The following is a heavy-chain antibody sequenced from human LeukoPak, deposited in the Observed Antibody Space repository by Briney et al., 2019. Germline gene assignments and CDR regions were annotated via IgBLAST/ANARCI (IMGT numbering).Heavy chain of an antibody. Sequence: GGSLRLSCSASGFTFSSYAMHWVRQAPGKGLEYVSAISSNGGSTYYADSVKGRFTISRDNFKNTLYLQMSSLRAEDSAVYYCVKGRITMVRGVFDYWGQGTLVTVSS. CDR2: ISSNGGST. CDR1: GFTFSSYA. V-gene: IGHV3-64D*09. D-gene: IGHD3-10*01. CDR3: VKGRITMVRGVFDY. J-gene: IGHJ4*02.